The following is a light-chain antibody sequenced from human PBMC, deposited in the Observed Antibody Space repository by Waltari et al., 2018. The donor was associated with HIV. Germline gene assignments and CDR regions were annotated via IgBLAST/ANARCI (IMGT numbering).Light chain of an antibody. CDR1: NIGSKS. J-gene: IGLJ1*01. Sequence: SYVLTQSPSVSVAPGQTASITCGGNNIGSKSVHWYQQKAGQAPVLVVYNGSDRPAGIPERFSGSRSGNTATRTISRVEAGDEAGYYCHVWDRSSDHHVFGPGTKVTVL. V-gene: IGLV3-21*02. CDR2: NGS. CDR3: HVWDRSSDHHV.